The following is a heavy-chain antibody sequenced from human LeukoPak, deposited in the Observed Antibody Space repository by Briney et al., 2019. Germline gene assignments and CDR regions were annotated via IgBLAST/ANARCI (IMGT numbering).Heavy chain of an antibody. CDR1: GGSFSGYY. CDR2: INHSGST. J-gene: IGHJ4*02. CDR3: ARGRPAGTDY. V-gene: IGHV4-34*01. D-gene: IGHD6-13*01. Sequence: SETLSLTCAVYGGSFSGYYWSWIRQPPGKGLEWIGEINHSGSTNYNPSLKSRATISVDTSKNQFSLKLSSVTAADTAVYYCARGRPAGTDYWGQGTLVTVSS.